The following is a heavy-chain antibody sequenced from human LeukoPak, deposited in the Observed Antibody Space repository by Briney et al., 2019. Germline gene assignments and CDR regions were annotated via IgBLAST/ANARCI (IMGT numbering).Heavy chain of an antibody. J-gene: IGHJ5*02. D-gene: IGHD6-19*01. CDR2: IRYDGSNK. Sequence: GGSLRLSCAASGFTFSSYGMHWVRQAPGKGLEWVAFIRYDGSNKYYADSVKGRFTISRDNSKNTLYLQMNSLRAEDTAVYYCAKVADLPLSRFDPWGQGTLVTVSS. CDR1: GFTFSSYG. CDR3: AKVADLPLSRFDP. V-gene: IGHV3-30*02.